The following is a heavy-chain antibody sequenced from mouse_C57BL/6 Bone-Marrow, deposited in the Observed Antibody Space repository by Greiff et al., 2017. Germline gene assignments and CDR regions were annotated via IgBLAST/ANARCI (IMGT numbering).Heavy chain of an antibody. D-gene: IGHD1-1*01. J-gene: IGHJ1*03. V-gene: IGHV1-61*01. CDR1: GYTFTSYW. CDR3: ARGESTTVVAWYFDV. Sequence: VQLQQPGAELVRPGSSVKLSCKASGYTFTSYWMDWVKQRPGQGLEWIGNIYPTDSETHYNQKFKDKATLTVDKSSSTAYMQLSSLTSEDSAVYSGARGESTTVVAWYFDVWGTGTTVTVSS. CDR2: IYPTDSET.